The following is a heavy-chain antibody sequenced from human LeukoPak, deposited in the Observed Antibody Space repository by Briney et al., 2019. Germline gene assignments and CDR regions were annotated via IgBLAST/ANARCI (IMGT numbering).Heavy chain of an antibody. V-gene: IGHV1-2*06. D-gene: IGHD4-17*01. CDR2: INPNTGVT. J-gene: IGHJ5*02. CDR1: GYTFTAYY. CDR3: ARGDYGRGDP. Sequence: ASVKVSCKASGYTFTAYYVHWVRQAPGQGLEWMGLINPNTGVTKFSQKFHGRVTMSRDTSSSTAYMELNRLTPDDTAVYYCARGDYGRGDPWGQGSLVTVS.